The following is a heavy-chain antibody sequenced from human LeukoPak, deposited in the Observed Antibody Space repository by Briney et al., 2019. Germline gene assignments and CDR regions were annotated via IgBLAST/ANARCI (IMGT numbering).Heavy chain of an antibody. J-gene: IGHJ4*02. Sequence: GGSLRLSCAASGFTFSSYAMHWVRQAPGKGLEWVAVISYDGSNKYYADSVKGRFTISRDNSKNTLYLQMNSLRAEDTAVYYCAKDGGSGWYVGSDYWGQGTLVTVSS. V-gene: IGHV3-30-3*01. CDR1: GFTFSSYA. CDR3: AKDGGSGWYVGSDY. CDR2: ISYDGSNK. D-gene: IGHD6-19*01.